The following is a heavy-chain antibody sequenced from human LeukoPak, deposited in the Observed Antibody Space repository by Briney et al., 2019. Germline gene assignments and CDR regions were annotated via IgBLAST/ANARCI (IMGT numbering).Heavy chain of an antibody. CDR2: IKWNGGRI. V-gene: IGHV3-20*04. CDR1: GFTFDSYD. CDR3: ARCYFHSGGDSCSFDY. J-gene: IGHJ4*02. Sequence: GGSLRLSCAASGFTFDSYDMTWVRQAPGKGLEWVSGIKWNGGRIGYADSVKGRFTISRDNAKNSLTLQMNSLRAEDTALYYCARCYFHSGGDSCSFDYWGQATLVTV. D-gene: IGHD2-21*01.